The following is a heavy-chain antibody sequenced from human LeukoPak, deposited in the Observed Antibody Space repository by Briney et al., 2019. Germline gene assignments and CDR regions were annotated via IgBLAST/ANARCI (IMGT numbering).Heavy chain of an antibody. CDR2: IHPGDSDI. V-gene: IGHV5-51*01. D-gene: IGHD3-10*01. CDR1: GFSFTSYW. Sequence: ESLKISCQGSGFSFTSYWIAWVRKMPGKGLEWMGIIHPGDSDIRYSPSFRGQVTISADKSISTAYLQWGSLKASDTAVYYCARLASGSYYYYYYYMDVWGKGTTVTVSS. J-gene: IGHJ6*03. CDR3: ARLASGSYYYYYYYMDV.